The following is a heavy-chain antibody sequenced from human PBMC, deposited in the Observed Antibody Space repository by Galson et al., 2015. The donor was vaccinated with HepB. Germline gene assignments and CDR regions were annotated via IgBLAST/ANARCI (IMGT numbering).Heavy chain of an antibody. J-gene: IGHJ2*01. CDR1: GFTFSSYA. D-gene: IGHD2-15*01. Sequence: SLRLSCAASGFTFSSYAMSWVRRAPGKGLEWVSAISGSGGSTYYADSVKGRFTISRDNSKNTLYLQMNSLRAEDTAVYYCANNLGYCSGGSCPPYWYFDLWGRGTLVTVSS. CDR2: ISGSGGST. CDR3: ANNLGYCSGGSCPPYWYFDL. V-gene: IGHV3-23*01.